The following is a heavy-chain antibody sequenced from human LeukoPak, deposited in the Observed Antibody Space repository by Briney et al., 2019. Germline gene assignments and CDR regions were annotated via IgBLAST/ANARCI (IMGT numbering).Heavy chain of an antibody. CDR2: IKQDGSEK. CDR1: GFTFSNYW. CDR3: ARVRDGYNYYYYYYYMDV. Sequence: GSLRLSCAAYGFTFSNYWMSWVRQAPGKGLEWVANIKQDGSEKYYVDSVKGRFTISRDNAKNSLYLQMNSLRAEDTAVYYCARVRDGYNYYYYYYYMDVWGKGTTVTVSS. D-gene: IGHD5-24*01. J-gene: IGHJ6*03. V-gene: IGHV3-7*01.